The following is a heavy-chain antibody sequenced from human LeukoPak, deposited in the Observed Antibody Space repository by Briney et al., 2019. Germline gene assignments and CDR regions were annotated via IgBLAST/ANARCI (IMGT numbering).Heavy chain of an antibody. CDR1: GFTFSNYW. V-gene: IGHV3-74*01. CDR3: ARGELWFDP. J-gene: IGHJ5*02. Sequence: SGGSLRLSCAASGFTFSNYWVHWVRQAPGKGLVWVSRINGDGSSTTYADSVKGRFTTSRDIAKKTVYLQMNSLRAEDTAVYYCARGELWFDPWGQGTLVTVSS. D-gene: IGHD1-7*01. CDR2: INGDGSST.